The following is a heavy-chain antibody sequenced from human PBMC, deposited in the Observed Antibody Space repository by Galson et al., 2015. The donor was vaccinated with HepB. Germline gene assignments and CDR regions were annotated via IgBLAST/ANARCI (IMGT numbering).Heavy chain of an antibody. CDR2: IKSKTDAGKT. V-gene: IGHV3-15*01. D-gene: IGHD3-16*02. CDR3: TTDRALSFMITFGGVIDQSVDY. J-gene: IGHJ4*02. Sequence: SLRLSCAASGFTFSNAWMSWVRQAPGKGLEWVGRIKSKTDAGKTDYAAPVKGRFTISRDDSKNTLYLQMNSLKTEDTAVYYCTTDRALSFMITFGGVIDQSVDYCGQGTLVTVSS. CDR1: GFTFSNAW.